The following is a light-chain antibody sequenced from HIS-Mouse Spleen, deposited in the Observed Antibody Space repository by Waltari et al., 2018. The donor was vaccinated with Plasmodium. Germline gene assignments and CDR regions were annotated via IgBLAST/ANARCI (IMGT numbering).Light chain of an antibody. CDR2: GAS. J-gene: IGKJ2*01. CDR1: QSVSSN. V-gene: IGKV3-15*01. Sequence: EIVMTQSPATLSVSPGERATLSCRASQSVSSNLAWYQQKPVQAPRLLIYGASTMATCIPARFSGSGSGTEFTLTISSMQSEDFAVYYCQQYNNWPPYTFGQGTKLEIK. CDR3: QQYNNWPPYT.